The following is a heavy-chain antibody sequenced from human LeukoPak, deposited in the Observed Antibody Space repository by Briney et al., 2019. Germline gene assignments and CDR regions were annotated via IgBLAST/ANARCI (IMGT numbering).Heavy chain of an antibody. D-gene: IGHD6-13*01. CDR1: GFTFSDNW. V-gene: IGHV3-74*01. CDR2: INSDGSST. J-gene: IGHJ4*02. Sequence: PGGSLRLSCVASGFTFSDNWMYWVRQVPGKGLLWVSRINSDGSSTAYADSVKGRFTISRDNAKNTLYLQMDSLRPEDTAVYYCAILIRSAAPDKGDCWGQGTLVTVSS. CDR3: AILIRSAAPDKGDC.